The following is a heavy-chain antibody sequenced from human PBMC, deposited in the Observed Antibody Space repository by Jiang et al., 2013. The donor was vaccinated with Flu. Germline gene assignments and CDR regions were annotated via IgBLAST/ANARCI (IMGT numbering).Heavy chain of an antibody. Sequence: KPTQTLTLTCTFSGFSLSTSGVGITWFRQPPGKALEWLALISWNDVKHYSPSLRRRLSITKDTSKNQVVLTMTNMDPVDTATYFCARSFTLAYFFDYWGQGTLVTVSA. CDR2: ISWNDVK. V-gene: IGHV2-5*01. CDR1: GFSLSTSGVG. CDR3: ARSFTLAYFFDY. J-gene: IGHJ4*02.